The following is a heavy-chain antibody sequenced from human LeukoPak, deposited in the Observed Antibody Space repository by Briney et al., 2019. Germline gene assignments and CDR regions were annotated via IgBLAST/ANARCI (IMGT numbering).Heavy chain of an antibody. D-gene: IGHD4-17*01. Sequence: SGGSLRLSCAASGFTFSSYSMNWVRQAPGKGLEWVSSISSSSSYIYYADSVKGRFTISRDNAKNSLYLQMNSLRAEDTAVYSCARIYGDYGDYDYWGQGTLVTVSS. V-gene: IGHV3-21*01. J-gene: IGHJ4*02. CDR2: ISSSSSYI. CDR3: ARIYGDYGDYDY. CDR1: GFTFSSYS.